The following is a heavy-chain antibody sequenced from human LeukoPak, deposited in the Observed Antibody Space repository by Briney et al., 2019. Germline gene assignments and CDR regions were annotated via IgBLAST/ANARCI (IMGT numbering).Heavy chain of an antibody. CDR3: AKGGSSSINYYYYMDV. J-gene: IGHJ6*03. D-gene: IGHD6-6*01. CDR1: GFTFDDYA. CDR2: ISWNSGSI. Sequence: GRSLRLSCAASGFTFDDYAMHWVRQAPGKGLEWVSGISWNSGSIGYADSVRGRFTISRDNAKNSLYLQMNSLRAEDMALYYCAKGGSSSINYYYYMDVWGKGTTVTVSS. V-gene: IGHV3-9*03.